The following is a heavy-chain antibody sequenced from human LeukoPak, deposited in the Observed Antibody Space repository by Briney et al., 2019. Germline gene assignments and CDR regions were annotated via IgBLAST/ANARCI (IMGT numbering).Heavy chain of an antibody. CDR1: GYTFTSYG. V-gene: IGHV1-18*01. Sequence: ASVKVSCKASGYTFTSYGISWVRQAPGQGLEWMGWISAYNGNTNYAQKLQGRVTMTTDTSTSTAYMELRSLRSDDTAVYYCARGFDSSSWYPGWLDPWGQGTLVTVSS. J-gene: IGHJ5*02. CDR3: ARGFDSSSWYPGWLDP. CDR2: ISAYNGNT. D-gene: IGHD6-13*01.